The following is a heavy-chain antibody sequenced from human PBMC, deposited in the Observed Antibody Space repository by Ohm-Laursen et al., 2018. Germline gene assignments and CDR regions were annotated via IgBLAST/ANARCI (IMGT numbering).Heavy chain of an antibody. V-gene: IGHV3-49*04. CDR2: IRIKAYGGTT. J-gene: IGHJ4*02. CDR3: TREGAAAGSKFDY. D-gene: IGHD6-13*01. Sequence: SLRLSCAAPGFTFGDYAMSWVRQAPGKGLEWVGSIRIKAYGGTTEYAASVKGRFTILRDDSKSIAYLQMNSLKTEDTAMYYCTREGAAAGSKFDYWGQGTLVTVSS. CDR1: GFTFGDYA.